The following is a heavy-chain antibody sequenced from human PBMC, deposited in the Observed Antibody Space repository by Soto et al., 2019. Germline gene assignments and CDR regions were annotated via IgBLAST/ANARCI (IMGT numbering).Heavy chain of an antibody. V-gene: IGHV1-18*01. J-gene: IGHJ4*02. D-gene: IGHD6-19*01. CDR2: ISAYNGNT. Sequence: QLVQSGAEVMKPGAQVKLSCKVSSFTLNSYGISWVRQAPGQGLEWMGWISAYNGNTNYAQKFQGRVTMTTDTSTSTAYMELRSLRSDDTAVYYCARLVAVALVNYFDFWGQGTLVTVTS. CDR1: SFTLNSYG. CDR3: ARLVAVALVNYFDF.